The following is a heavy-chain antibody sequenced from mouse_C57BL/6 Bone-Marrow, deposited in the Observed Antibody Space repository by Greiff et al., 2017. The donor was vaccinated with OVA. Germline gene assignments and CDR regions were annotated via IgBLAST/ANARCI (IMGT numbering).Heavy chain of an antibody. D-gene: IGHD1-1*02. CDR1: GYTFTSYW. CDR2: IYPSDSET. CDR3: ARRRPPLTMAMDD. V-gene: IGHV1-61*01. J-gene: IGHJ4*01. Sequence: QVQLQQPGAELVRPGSSVKLSCKASGYTFTSYWMDWVKQRPGQGLEWIGNIYPSDSETHYNQKFKDKATLTVDKSSSTAYMQLSSLTSEDSAVYYCARRRPPLTMAMDDWGQGTSVTVSS.